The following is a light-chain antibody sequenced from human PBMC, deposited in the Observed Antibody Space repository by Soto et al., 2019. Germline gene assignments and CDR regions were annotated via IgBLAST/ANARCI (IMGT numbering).Light chain of an antibody. V-gene: IGLV2-8*01. Sequence: QSVLTQPASVSGSPGQSITISCTGTSSDIGTYKYVSWFQHHPGKAPKLIIFEVSNRPSGVPDRFSGSKSGNTASLTVSGLRADDEAVYYCSSYGGGDTFHVIFGGGTKVTVL. J-gene: IGLJ2*01. CDR1: SSDIGTYKY. CDR3: SSYGGGDTFHVI. CDR2: EVS.